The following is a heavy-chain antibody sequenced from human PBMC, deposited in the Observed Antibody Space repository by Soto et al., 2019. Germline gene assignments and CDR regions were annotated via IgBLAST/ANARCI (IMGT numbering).Heavy chain of an antibody. Sequence: VQLLESGGDLVQPGGSLRLSCEASGFTFSNYAMSWVRQAPGKGLEWVSVIGGSGGSTNYADSAKGRFTISRDNSMDTLYLQMNSLRAEDTAVYYCARVFYYDILTGKSYNMDVWGQGTTVIVSS. CDR3: ARVFYYDILTGKSYNMDV. CDR2: IGGSGGST. CDR1: GFTFSNYA. D-gene: IGHD3-9*01. J-gene: IGHJ6*02. V-gene: IGHV3-23*01.